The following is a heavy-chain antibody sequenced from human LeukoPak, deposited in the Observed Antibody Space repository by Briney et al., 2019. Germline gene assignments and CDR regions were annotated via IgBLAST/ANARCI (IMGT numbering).Heavy chain of an antibody. CDR3: ISGRGY. V-gene: IGHV3-7*01. CDR1: GFTFNTYW. J-gene: IGHJ4*02. D-gene: IGHD3-10*01. CDR2: IKPDGSEK. Sequence: GGSLRLSCTASGFTFNTYWMNWVRQAPGKGLEWVANIKPDGSEKYYVDSLEGRFTISRDNAKSSLYLQMNSLRAEDTAVYYCISGRGYWGQGALVTVSS.